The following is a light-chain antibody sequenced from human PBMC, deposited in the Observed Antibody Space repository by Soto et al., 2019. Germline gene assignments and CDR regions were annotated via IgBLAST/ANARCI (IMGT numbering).Light chain of an antibody. V-gene: IGKV3-15*01. J-gene: IGKJ4*01. CDR3: QQYNNRSLT. CDR2: CAS. Sequence: IVMTQSTVTLSVSLGARATLSCSASQSVRSNLDWYQRNPGQAPRLLISCASTRVTGIPARFSGSGAGTEFTLPIISLQYEEFVVYHCQQYNNRSLTFGGGTKVEIK. CDR1: QSVRSN.